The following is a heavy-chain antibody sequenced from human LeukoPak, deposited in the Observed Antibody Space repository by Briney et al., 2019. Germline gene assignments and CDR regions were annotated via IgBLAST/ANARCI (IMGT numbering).Heavy chain of an antibody. V-gene: IGHV4-34*01. CDR2: ISHSGST. J-gene: IGHJ4*02. CDR1: GGSFSGYY. D-gene: IGHD2-8*01. Sequence: KPSETLSLTCAVYGGSFSGYYWSWIRLPPGKGLEWIGEISHSGSTNYNPSLKSRVTISVDTSKNQFSLKLSSVTAADTAVYYCARSGIEDIVLMVYAHFDYWGQGTLVTVSS. CDR3: ARSGIEDIVLMVYAHFDY.